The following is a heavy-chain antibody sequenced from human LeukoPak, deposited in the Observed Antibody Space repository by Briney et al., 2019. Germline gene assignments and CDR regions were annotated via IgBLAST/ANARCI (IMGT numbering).Heavy chain of an antibody. CDR1: GYSFTSSW. J-gene: IGHJ5*02. CDR3: ARQPGAGWFDP. CDR2: INPGDSDT. D-gene: IGHD3-10*01. V-gene: IGHV5-51*01. Sequence: GESLKISCQASGYSFTSSWIGWARQMPGKGLEWMAIINPGDSDTRYSPSFQGQVTISADRSISTVYLQWGSLKASDTAMYYCARQPGAGWFDPWGQGTLVTVSS.